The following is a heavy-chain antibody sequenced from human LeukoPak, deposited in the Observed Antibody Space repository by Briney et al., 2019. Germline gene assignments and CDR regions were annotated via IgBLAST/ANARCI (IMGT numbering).Heavy chain of an antibody. Sequence: PGRSLRLSCAASGFPFSSYGIHWVRQAPGKGLEWVGVISHDGNNEYFADSVRGRFTISRDNSKNTLYLQMNSLRPEDTAVYYCAKEIYFGSGSYPDYWGQGTLVTVSS. D-gene: IGHD3-10*01. CDR3: AKEIYFGSGSYPDY. V-gene: IGHV3-30*18. CDR1: GFPFSSYG. CDR2: ISHDGNNE. J-gene: IGHJ4*02.